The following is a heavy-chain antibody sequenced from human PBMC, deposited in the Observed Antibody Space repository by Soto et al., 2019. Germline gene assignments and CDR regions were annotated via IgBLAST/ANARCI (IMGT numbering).Heavy chain of an antibody. V-gene: IGHV1-8*01. CDR1: GYTFTSYD. CDR2: MNPNSGNT. Sequence: ASVKVSCKASGYTFTSYDINWVRQATGQGLEWMGWMNPNSGNTGYAQKFQGRVTITADKSTSTAYMELSSLRSEDTAVYYCARSPFLTGYYDLDYWGQGTLVTVSS. J-gene: IGHJ4*02. D-gene: IGHD3-9*01. CDR3: ARSPFLTGYYDLDY.